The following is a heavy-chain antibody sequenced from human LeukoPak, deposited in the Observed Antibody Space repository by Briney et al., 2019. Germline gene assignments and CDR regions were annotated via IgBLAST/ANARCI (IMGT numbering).Heavy chain of an antibody. Sequence: SETLSLTCTVSGGSISSYYWSWIRQPAGKGLKWIGRIYTSGSTNYNPSLKSRVTMSVDTSKNQFSLKLSSVTAADTAVYYCARHKRSSRTQVLYFDYWGQGTLVTVSS. CDR2: IYTSGST. D-gene: IGHD6-13*01. J-gene: IGHJ4*02. CDR3: ARHKRSSRTQVLYFDY. V-gene: IGHV4-4*07. CDR1: GGSISSYY.